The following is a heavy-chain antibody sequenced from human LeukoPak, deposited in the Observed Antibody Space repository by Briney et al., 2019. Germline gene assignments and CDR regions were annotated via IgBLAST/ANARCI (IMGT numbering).Heavy chain of an antibody. CDR2: IIPILGIA. J-gene: IGHJ4*02. CDR1: GGTFSSYA. D-gene: IGHD3-10*01. V-gene: IGHV1-69*04. Sequence: ASVKVSCKASGGTFSSYAISWVRQAPGQGLEWMGRIIPILGIANYAQKFQGRVTITADKSTSTAYMELRSLRSDDTAVYYCARGGLITMVRGVIMELDYWGQGTLVTVSS. CDR3: ARGGLITMVRGVIMELDY.